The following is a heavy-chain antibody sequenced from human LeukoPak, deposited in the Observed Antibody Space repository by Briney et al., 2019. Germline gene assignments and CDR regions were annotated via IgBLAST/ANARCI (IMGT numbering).Heavy chain of an antibody. CDR2: IIPIFGTA. V-gene: IGHV1-69*13. J-gene: IGHJ4*02. CDR1: GGTFSSYA. CDR3: ARAFHYYGSGSPLGYFDY. D-gene: IGHD3-10*01. Sequence: ASVKVSCKASGGTFSSYAISWVRQAPGQGLEWMGGIIPIFGTANYAQKFQGRVTITADESTSTAYMELSSLRSEDTAVYYCARAFHYYGSGSPLGYFDYWGQGTLVTVSS.